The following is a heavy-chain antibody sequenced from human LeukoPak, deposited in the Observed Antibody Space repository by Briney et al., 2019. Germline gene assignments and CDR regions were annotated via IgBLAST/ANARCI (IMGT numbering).Heavy chain of an antibody. CDR3: ARDYCSSTSCLFDY. D-gene: IGHD2-2*01. CDR1: GYTFTGYH. CDR2: INPNSGDT. V-gene: IGHV1-2*06. Sequence: ASVEVSYKASGYTFTGYHMHWVRQAPGQGLEWMGRINPNSGDTNYAQKFQGRVTMTRDTSISTAYMELSRLRSDDTAVYYCARDYCSSTSCLFDYWGQGTLVTVSS. J-gene: IGHJ4*02.